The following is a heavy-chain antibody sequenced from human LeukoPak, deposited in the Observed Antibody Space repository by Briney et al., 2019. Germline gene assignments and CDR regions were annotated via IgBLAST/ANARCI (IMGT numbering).Heavy chain of an antibody. CDR2: INPNSGGT. V-gene: IGHV1-2*02. D-gene: IGHD3-16*02. J-gene: IGHJ4*02. Sequence: ASVKVSCKASGYTFTGYYMHWVRQAPGQGLEWMGWINPNSGGTKYAQKLLGRVTVTRDTSISTAYMQLSRLRSGDTAVYYCARGEGVNYRYSGFGYFNAVDYWGQGTLVTVSS. CDR3: ARGEGVNYRYSGFGYFNAVDY. CDR1: GYTFTGYY.